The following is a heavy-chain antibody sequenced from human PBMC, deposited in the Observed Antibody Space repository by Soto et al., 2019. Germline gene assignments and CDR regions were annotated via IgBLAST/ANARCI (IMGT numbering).Heavy chain of an antibody. CDR3: AKNSAIAVAGTNGWFDP. D-gene: IGHD6-19*01. Sequence: SETLSLTCTVPGGSISSSSYYWGWIRQPPGKGLEWIGSIYYSGSIYYNPSLKSRVTISVDTSKNQFSLKLSSVTAADTAVYYCAKNSAIAVAGTNGWFDPWGQGTLVTVSS. J-gene: IGHJ5*02. CDR2: IYYSGSI. CDR1: GGSISSSSYY. V-gene: IGHV4-39*01.